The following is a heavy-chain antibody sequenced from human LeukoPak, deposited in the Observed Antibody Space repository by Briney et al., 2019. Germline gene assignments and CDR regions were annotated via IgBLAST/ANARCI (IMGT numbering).Heavy chain of an antibody. J-gene: IGHJ6*03. Sequence: PSETLSLTCAAYGGSFSGYYWSWIRQPPGKGLEWIGEINHSGSTNYNPSLKSRVTKSVDTPKNQFSLKLSSVTAADTAVYYCSRAYSGSSFPYYYYYYMDVWGKGTTVTVSS. D-gene: IGHD1-26*01. CDR2: INHSGST. CDR3: SRAYSGSSFPYYYYYYMDV. V-gene: IGHV4-34*01. CDR1: GGSFSGYY.